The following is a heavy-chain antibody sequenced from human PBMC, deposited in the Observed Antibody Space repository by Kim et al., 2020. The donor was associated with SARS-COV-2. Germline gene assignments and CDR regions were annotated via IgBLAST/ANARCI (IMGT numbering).Heavy chain of an antibody. CDR3: ARFGSQSVYYYGSGRRNWFDP. D-gene: IGHD3-10*01. J-gene: IGHJ5*02. Sequence: SETLSLTCTVSGGSISSSSYYWGWIRQPPGKGLEWIGSIYYSGSTYYNPSLKSRVTISVDTSKNQFSLKLSSVTAADTAVYYCARFGSQSVYYYGSGRRNWFDPWGQGTLVTVSS. V-gene: IGHV4-39*01. CDR2: IYYSGST. CDR1: GGSISSSSYY.